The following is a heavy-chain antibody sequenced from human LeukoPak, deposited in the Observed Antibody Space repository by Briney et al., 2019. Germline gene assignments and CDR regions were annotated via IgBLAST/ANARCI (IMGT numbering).Heavy chain of an antibody. CDR3: AMTRYCSGGSCYSNLYYYYYGMDV. J-gene: IGHJ6*02. Sequence: ASVKVSCKASGGTFSSYAISWVRQAPGQGLEWMGGIIPIFGTANYAQKFQGRVAITADESTSTAYMELSSLRSEDTAVYYCAMTRYCSGGSCYSNLYYYYYGMDVWGQGTTVTVSS. CDR2: IIPIFGTA. CDR1: GGTFSSYA. D-gene: IGHD2-15*01. V-gene: IGHV1-69*13.